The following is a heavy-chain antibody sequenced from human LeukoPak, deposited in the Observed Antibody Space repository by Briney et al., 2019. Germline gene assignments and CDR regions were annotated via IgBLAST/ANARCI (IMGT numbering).Heavy chain of an antibody. CDR2: ISSSGSTI. V-gene: IGHV3-48*03. CDR1: GFTFSSYE. Sequence: QPGGSLRLSCAASGFTFSSYEMNWVRQAPGKGLEWVSYISSSGSTIYYADSVKGRFTISRDNAKNSLYLQMNSLRAEDTAVYYRAREWWGMVRGTSYGMDVWGKGATVTVSS. J-gene: IGHJ6*04. CDR3: AREWWGMVRGTSYGMDV. D-gene: IGHD3-10*01.